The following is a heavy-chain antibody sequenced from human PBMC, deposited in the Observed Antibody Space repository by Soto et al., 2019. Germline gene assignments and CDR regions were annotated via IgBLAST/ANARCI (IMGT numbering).Heavy chain of an antibody. V-gene: IGHV1-3*01. Sequence: ASVKVSCKASGYTFTSYAMHWVRQAPGQRLEWMGWINAGNGNTKYSQKFQGRVTITRDTSASTAYMELSSLRSEDTAVYYCARVFVYCSSTSCPTPYYYYYMDVCGKGTTVTVSS. J-gene: IGHJ6*03. CDR1: GYTFTSYA. CDR2: INAGNGNT. CDR3: ARVFVYCSSTSCPTPYYYYYMDV. D-gene: IGHD2-2*01.